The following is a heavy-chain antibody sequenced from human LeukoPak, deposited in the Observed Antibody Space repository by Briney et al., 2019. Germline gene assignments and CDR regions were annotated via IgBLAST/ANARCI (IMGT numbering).Heavy chain of an antibody. D-gene: IGHD3-10*01. CDR2: ISGSGGST. CDR3: AKDHLWFGELYY. CDR1: GFTFSSYA. J-gene: IGHJ4*02. V-gene: IGHV3-23*01. Sequence: SGGFLRLSCAASGFTFSSYAMSWVRQAPGKGLEWVSAISGSGGSTYYADSVKGRFTISRDNSKNTLYLQMNSLRAEDTAVYYCAKDHLWFGELYYWGQGTLVTVSS.